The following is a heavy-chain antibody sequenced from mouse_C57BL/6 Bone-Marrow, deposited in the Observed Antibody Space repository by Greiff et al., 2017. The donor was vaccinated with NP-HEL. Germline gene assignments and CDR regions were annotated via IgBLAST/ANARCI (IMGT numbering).Heavy chain of an antibody. CDR3: TRVVTTVVATHYFDY. Sequence: EVKLMESGEGLVKPGGSLKLSCAASGFTFSSYAMSWVRQTPEKRLEWVAYISSGGDYIYYADTVKGRFTISRDNARNTLYLQMSSLKSEDTAMYYGTRVVTTVVATHYFDYWGQGTTLTVSS. CDR1: GFTFSSYA. D-gene: IGHD1-1*01. V-gene: IGHV5-9-1*02. J-gene: IGHJ2*01. CDR2: ISSGGDYI.